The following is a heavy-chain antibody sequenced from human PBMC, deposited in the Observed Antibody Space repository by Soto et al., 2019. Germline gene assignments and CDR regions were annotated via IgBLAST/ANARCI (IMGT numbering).Heavy chain of an antibody. CDR2: ITDSSDTV. CDR1: GFAFSNYN. CDR3: ARDFGHGYYLDY. V-gene: IGHV3-48*02. D-gene: IGHD3-3*01. Sequence: GGSLRLSCVASGFAFSNYNMNWVRQAPGKGLEWVSYITDSSDTVHYADSVRGRFTISRDNAESSLYLQMNSLRDEDTAVYFCARDFGHGYYLDYWGRGTLVTVSS. J-gene: IGHJ4*02.